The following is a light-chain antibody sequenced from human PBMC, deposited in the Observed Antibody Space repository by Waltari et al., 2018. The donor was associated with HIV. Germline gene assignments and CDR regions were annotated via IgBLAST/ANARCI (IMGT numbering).Light chain of an antibody. CDR2: LGS. CDR3: MQALQTPPS. J-gene: IGKJ2*01. Sequence: DIVMTQSPLSLPVTPGEPASISCRSSQSLLHSNGYNYLDWYLQKPGQSPQLLIYLGSNRAAWVPDSFSGSGSGTEFTLKSSRVEAEDVGVYYCMQALQTPPSFGQGTKLEIK. CDR1: QSLLHSNGYNY. V-gene: IGKV2-28*01.